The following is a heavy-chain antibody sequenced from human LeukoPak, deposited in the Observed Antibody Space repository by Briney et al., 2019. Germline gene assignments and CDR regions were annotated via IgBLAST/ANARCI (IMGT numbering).Heavy chain of an antibody. Sequence: SETLSLTCSVSGASVSDGRYYWTWIRQHPGKGLEWIGYKYYSGSAKYNPSLKSRLTISIDTSKTQFSLQLSSVTAADTATYYCATPYCSSLSCLDVFNMWGQGTRVTVSS. CDR3: ATPYCSSLSCLDVFNM. CDR2: KYYSGSA. J-gene: IGHJ3*02. V-gene: IGHV4-31*03. CDR1: GASVSDGRYY. D-gene: IGHD2-2*01.